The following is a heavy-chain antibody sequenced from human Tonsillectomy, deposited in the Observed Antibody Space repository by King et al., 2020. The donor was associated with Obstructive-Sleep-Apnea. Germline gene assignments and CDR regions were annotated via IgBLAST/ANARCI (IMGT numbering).Heavy chain of an antibody. CDR3: AKGDSRGYYFFDY. J-gene: IGHJ4*02. D-gene: IGHD3-22*01. CDR1: GFTFSIYA. V-gene: IGHV3-23*04. CDR2: ISYSGGST. Sequence: VQLVESGGGLVQPGGSLRLSCAASGFTFSIYAMSWVRQAPGKGLEWVSGISYSGGSTYYADSVKGRFTISRDNSKNTLYLQMNSLRAEDTAAYYCAKGDSRGYYFFDYWGQGTLVTVSS.